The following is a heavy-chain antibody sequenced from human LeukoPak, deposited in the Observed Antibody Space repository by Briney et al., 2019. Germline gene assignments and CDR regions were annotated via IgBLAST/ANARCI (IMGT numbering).Heavy chain of an antibody. CDR2: ISASRGIT. J-gene: IGHJ6*03. Sequence: GGSLRLSCAASGFTFSSYWMSWVRQAPGMGLEWLSYISASRGITYYADSVKGRFTISRDNAKNSLYLQMNSLRAEDTAVYYCVRGSLASGVVVYYYYYLDVWGKGTTVTVSS. CDR1: GFTFSSYW. D-gene: IGHD3-3*01. V-gene: IGHV3-48*01. CDR3: VRGSLASGVVVYYYYYLDV.